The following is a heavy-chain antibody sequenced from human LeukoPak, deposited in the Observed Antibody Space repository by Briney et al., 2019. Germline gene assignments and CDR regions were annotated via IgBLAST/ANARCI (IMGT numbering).Heavy chain of an antibody. CDR3: ARDYLYHYASGSYRFFDY. CDR2: ISSSGSSGRSTI. V-gene: IGHV3-48*03. D-gene: IGHD3-10*01. Sequence: PGGSLRLSCAASGFSLSSYETHWVRQAPGKGLEWVSYISSSGSSGRSTIYYADSVKGRFTISRDNAKNSLYLQMNSLRAEDTAVYYCARDYLYHYASGSYRFFDYWGQGTLVTVSS. J-gene: IGHJ4*02. CDR1: GFSLSSYE.